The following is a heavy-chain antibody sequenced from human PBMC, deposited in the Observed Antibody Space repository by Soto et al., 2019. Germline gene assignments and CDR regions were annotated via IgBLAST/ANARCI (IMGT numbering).Heavy chain of an antibody. D-gene: IGHD3-3*01. CDR1: GFTFSSYA. Sequence: GGSLRLSCAASGFTFSSYAMHWVRQAPGKGLEWVAVISYEGSNKYYADSVKGRFTISRDNSKNTLYLQMNSLRAEDTFVYYCARDLLRVFWSGYWVYYYYYGMDVWGQGTTVTVSS. CDR3: ARDLLRVFWSGYWVYYYYYGMDV. J-gene: IGHJ6*02. V-gene: IGHV3-30-3*01. CDR2: ISYEGSNK.